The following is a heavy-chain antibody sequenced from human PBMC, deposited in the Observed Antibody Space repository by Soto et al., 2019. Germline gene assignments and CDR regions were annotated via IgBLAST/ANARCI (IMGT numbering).Heavy chain of an antibody. CDR3: ARGFRVVQVAIREYYYYGLDV. CDR2: INHSGST. Sequence: SETLSLTCAVYGGSFSCYYWSWIRQPPGKGLEWIGEINHSGSTNYNPSLKSRVTISVDTSKNQFSLKLTSVTAADTAAYYCARGFRVVQVAIREYYYYGLDVWGQGTTVT. J-gene: IGHJ6*02. CDR1: GGSFSCYY. D-gene: IGHD2-2*02. V-gene: IGHV4-34*01.